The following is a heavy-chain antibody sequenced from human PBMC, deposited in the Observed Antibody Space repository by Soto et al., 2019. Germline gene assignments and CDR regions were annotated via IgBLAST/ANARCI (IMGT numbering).Heavy chain of an antibody. J-gene: IGHJ3*02. CDR1: GFTVSSNY. Sequence: GGSLRLSCAASGFTVSSNYMSWVRQAPGKGLEWVSVIYSGGSTYYADSVKGRFTISRHNSKNTLYLQMNSLRAEDTAVYYCATSWGSRWSAAFDIWGQGTMVTVSS. D-gene: IGHD6-13*01. V-gene: IGHV3-53*04. CDR2: IYSGGST. CDR3: ATSWGSRWSAAFDI.